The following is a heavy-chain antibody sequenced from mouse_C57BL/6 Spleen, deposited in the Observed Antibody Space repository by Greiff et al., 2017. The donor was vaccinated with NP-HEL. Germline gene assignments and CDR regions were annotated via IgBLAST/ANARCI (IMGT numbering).Heavy chain of an antibody. Sequence: QVQLKESGPELVKPGASVKISCKASGYAFSSSWMNWVKQRPGKGLEWIGRIYPGDGDTNYNGKFKGKATLTADKSSSTAYMQLSSLTSEDSAVYFCARSGDGYWYFDVWGTGTTVTVSS. D-gene: IGHD2-3*01. J-gene: IGHJ1*03. CDR1: GYAFSSSW. CDR2: IYPGDGDT. CDR3: ARSGDGYWYFDV. V-gene: IGHV1-82*01.